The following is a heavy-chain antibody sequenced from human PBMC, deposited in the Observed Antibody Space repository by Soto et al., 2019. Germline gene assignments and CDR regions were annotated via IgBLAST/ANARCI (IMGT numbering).Heavy chain of an antibody. CDR1: GGSISSYY. Sequence: QVQLQESGPGLVKPSETLSLTCTVSGGSISSYYWSWIRQPPGKGLEWIGYIHYSGNTNYNPSLKSRLTISVDTSKNQFSLTMSSVTAADTALYYCARPLRSYGLDAFDIWGQGTMVTVSS. D-gene: IGHD5-18*01. J-gene: IGHJ3*02. CDR2: IHYSGNT. CDR3: ARPLRSYGLDAFDI. V-gene: IGHV4-59*08.